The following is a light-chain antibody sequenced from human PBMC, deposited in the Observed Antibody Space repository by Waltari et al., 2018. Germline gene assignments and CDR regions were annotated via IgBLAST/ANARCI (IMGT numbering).Light chain of an antibody. CDR1: QGIANS. V-gene: IGKV1-NL1*01. J-gene: IGKJ2*01. CDR3: QQYYSTIYT. CDR2: NAF. Sequence: DIQMTQSPSSLSASLGDRVTISCRASQGIANSLAWYQQKPGKAPNLLLYNAFRLESGVPSRFSGSGSGTDYTLTISSLQPEDVATYYCQQYYSTIYTFGQGTKLEIK.